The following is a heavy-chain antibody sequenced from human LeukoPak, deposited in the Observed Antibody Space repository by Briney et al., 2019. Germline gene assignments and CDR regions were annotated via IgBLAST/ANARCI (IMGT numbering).Heavy chain of an antibody. CDR1: GFTVSSNY. J-gene: IGHJ6*02. Sequence: PGGSLRLSCAASGFTVSSNYMSWVRQAPGKGLEWVSVIYSGGSTYYADSVKGRFTVSRHNSKNTLYLQMNSLRAEDTAVYYCASRHYWQNEYYYGMDVWGQGTTVTVSS. CDR3: ASRHYWQNEYYYGMDV. D-gene: IGHD2-8*02. V-gene: IGHV3-53*04. CDR2: IYSGGST.